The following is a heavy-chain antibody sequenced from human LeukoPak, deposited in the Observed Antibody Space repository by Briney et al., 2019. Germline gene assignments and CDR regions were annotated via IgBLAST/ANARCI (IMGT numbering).Heavy chain of an antibody. CDR3: AKGEVVPAAIYGMDV. V-gene: IGHV3-23*01. CDR1: GFTFSSYT. Sequence: GGSLRLSCAASGFTFSSYTMNWVRQAPGKGPEWVSLIKGSGDSTYYADSVRGRFTISRDNSKNTLYLQMNSLRGEDTAVYYCAKGEVVPAAIYGMDVWGQGTTVTVS. J-gene: IGHJ6*02. D-gene: IGHD2-2*02. CDR2: IKGSGDST.